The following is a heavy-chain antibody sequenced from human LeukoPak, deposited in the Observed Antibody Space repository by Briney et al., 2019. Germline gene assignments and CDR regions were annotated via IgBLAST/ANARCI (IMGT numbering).Heavy chain of an antibody. J-gene: IGHJ6*02. Sequence: PSETLSLTCTVSGGSISSGNYWWSWIRQHPGKGLEWIGYIYYSGSTLSNPSLQSRASISVDTSKNQFSLRLNSVTAADTAVYYCARGGIGQLVGLDRDYYYGMDVWGQGTTVTVSS. CDR3: ARGGIGQLVGLDRDYYYGMDV. CDR2: IYYSGST. D-gene: IGHD6-6*01. V-gene: IGHV4-31*03. CDR1: GGSISSGNYW.